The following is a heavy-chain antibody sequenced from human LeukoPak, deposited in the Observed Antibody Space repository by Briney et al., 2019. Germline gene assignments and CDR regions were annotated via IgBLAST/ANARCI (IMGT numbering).Heavy chain of an antibody. CDR3: ARVGDKGAFDY. J-gene: IGHJ4*02. Sequence: PGGSLRLSCAASGFTFSSYAMRWVRQAPGKRLEYVSAITNNGDSTYYANSVKGRFIISRDNSKNTLYLQMGSPRAEDMAVYYCARVGDKGAFDYWGQGTLVTVSS. CDR1: GFTFSSYA. V-gene: IGHV3-64*01. D-gene: IGHD3-16*01. CDR2: ITNNGDST.